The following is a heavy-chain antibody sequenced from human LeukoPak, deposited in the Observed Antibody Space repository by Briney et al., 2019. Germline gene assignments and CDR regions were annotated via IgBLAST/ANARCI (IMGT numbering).Heavy chain of an antibody. D-gene: IGHD6-13*01. J-gene: IGHJ6*02. Sequence: GGSLRLSCAASGFTFSSYGMHWVRQAPGQGMEWVGVIWYDGSNKYYADSVKGRLTISRDNSKNTLYLQMHSLRAEDTAVYYCAREAAYSSSWYSNTYYYYGMDVWGQGTTVTVSS. V-gene: IGHV3-33*01. CDR2: IWYDGSNK. CDR3: AREAAYSSSWYSNTYYYYGMDV. CDR1: GFTFSSYG.